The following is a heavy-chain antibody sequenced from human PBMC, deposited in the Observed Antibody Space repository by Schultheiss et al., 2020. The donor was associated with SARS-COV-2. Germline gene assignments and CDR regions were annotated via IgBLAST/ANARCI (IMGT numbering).Heavy chain of an antibody. CDR3: AKGYYDSSGYYYFDY. Sequence: GGSLRLSCAASGFTFSSYAMSWVRQAPGKGLEWVSAISGSGGSTYYADSVKGRFTISRDNSKNTLYLQMNSLRAEDTAVYYCAKGYYDSSGYYYFDYWGQGTLVTVSS. J-gene: IGHJ4*02. V-gene: IGHV3-23*01. CDR2: ISGSGGST. D-gene: IGHD3-22*01. CDR1: GFTFSSYA.